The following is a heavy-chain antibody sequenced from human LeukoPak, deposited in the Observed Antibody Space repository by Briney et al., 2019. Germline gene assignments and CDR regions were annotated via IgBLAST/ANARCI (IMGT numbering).Heavy chain of an antibody. V-gene: IGHV3-30-3*01. D-gene: IGHD6-13*01. J-gene: IGHJ3*02. CDR1: GFTFSSYA. CDR3: ARDESSSWYWGAFDI. Sequence: GRSLRLSCAASGFTFSSYAMHWVRQAPGKGLEWVAVISYDGSNKYYADSVKGRFTISRDNSKNTLYLQINSLRAEDTAVYYCARDESSSWYWGAFDIWGQGTMVTVSS. CDR2: ISYDGSNK.